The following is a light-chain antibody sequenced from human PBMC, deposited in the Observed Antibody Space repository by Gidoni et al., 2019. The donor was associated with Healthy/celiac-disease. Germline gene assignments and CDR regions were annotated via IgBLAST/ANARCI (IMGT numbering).Light chain of an antibody. CDR2: GAS. Sequence: EIVMTQSPATLSVSPGERATLSCRASQSVSSNLAWYQQKPGQAPRLLIDGASTRATGIPARFSGSGSGTEFTLTISSLQSEDFAVYYCQQYNNWPPVRTELLPLTFGGGTKVEIK. J-gene: IGKJ4*01. CDR1: QSVSSN. CDR3: QQYNNWPPVRTELLPLT. V-gene: IGKV3-15*01.